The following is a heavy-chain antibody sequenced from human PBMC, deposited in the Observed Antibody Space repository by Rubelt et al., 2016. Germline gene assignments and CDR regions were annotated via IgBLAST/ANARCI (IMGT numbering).Heavy chain of an antibody. Sequence: QVQLKQWGAGLLKPSETLSLTCAVYGGSFNDYYWSWIRQPPGKGLEWIGEIHHSGSTNYNPSLKSRVTVSVDTSKNQVFQKVTLRTAAETAVDECARRASNSLGFDYGMDVWGQGTSVTVSS. V-gene: IGHV4-34*02. CDR1: GGSFNDYY. J-gene: IGHJ6*02. CDR2: IHHSGST. D-gene: IGHD3-10*01. CDR3: ARRASNSLGFDYGMDV.